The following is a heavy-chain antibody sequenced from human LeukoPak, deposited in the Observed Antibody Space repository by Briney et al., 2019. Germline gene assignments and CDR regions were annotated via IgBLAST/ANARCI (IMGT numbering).Heavy chain of an antibody. D-gene: IGHD4-23*01. CDR2: INPNSGGT. V-gene: IGHV1-2*02. Sequence: GASVKVSCKASGYTFTGYNMHWVRQAPGQGLEGLGGINPNSGGTNYAQKFQGRVTMTRDTSISTAYMELSRLRSDDTAVYYCARDPNYGGNPEDAFDIWGQGTMVTVSS. CDR3: ARDPNYGGNPEDAFDI. J-gene: IGHJ3*02. CDR1: GYTFTGYN.